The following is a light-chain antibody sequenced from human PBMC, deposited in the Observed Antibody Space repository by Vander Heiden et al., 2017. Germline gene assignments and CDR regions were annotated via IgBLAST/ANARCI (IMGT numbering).Light chain of an antibody. CDR2: DVS. Sequence: EVVLTQFPATLSLSPGERVTLSCRASQNIRFFLSWYQQKRGQPPRLLIYDVSKRATGTPARFSGSGSGTDFTLTISSLEPEDVGVYYCQQRADWFTFGGGTKVEIK. CDR1: QNIRFF. CDR3: QQRADWFT. V-gene: IGKV3-11*01. J-gene: IGKJ4*01.